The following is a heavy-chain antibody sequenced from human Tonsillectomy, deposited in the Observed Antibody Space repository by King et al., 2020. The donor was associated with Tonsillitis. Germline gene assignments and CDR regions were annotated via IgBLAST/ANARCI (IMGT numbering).Heavy chain of an antibody. CDR1: GFTFSNYA. D-gene: IGHD5-18*01. J-gene: IGHJ4*02. V-gene: IGHV3-23*04. Sequence: VQLVESGGALVQPGGSLRLSCAASGFTFSNYAMSWVRQAPGKGLEWVSAISGYGGSTDYADSVKGRFTVSRDNSKNTLYLQMSSLRAEDTAVYSCANVWGYIYANPFDSWGQGTLVTVSS. CDR3: ANVWGYIYANPFDS. CDR2: ISGYGGST.